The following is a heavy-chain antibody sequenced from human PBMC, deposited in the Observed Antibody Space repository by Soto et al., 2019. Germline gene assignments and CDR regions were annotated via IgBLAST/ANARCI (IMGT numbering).Heavy chain of an antibody. V-gene: IGHV4-59*01. CDR1: GGSISSYY. D-gene: IGHD3-3*01. CDR2: IYYSGST. J-gene: IGHJ2*01. Sequence: QVQLQESGPGLVKPSETLSLTCTVSGGSISSYYWSWIRQPPGKGLEWIGYIYYSGSTNYNPSLKSRVTISVDTSKNQFSLKLSSVTAADTAVYYCARGQLHHYDFWSGYYTGWYFDLWGRGTLVTVSS. CDR3: ARGQLHHYDFWSGYYTGWYFDL.